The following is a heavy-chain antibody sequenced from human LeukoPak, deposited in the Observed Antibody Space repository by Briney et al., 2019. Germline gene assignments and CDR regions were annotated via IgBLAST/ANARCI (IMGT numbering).Heavy chain of an antibody. V-gene: IGHV3-9*01. J-gene: IGHJ4*02. CDR3: ARDQTLAVAGTGFDY. Sequence: GRSLRLSCAASGFTFDDYAMHWVRQAPGKGLEWVSGLSWSSGTIAYADSVKGRFTISRDNAKNSLYLQMNSLRPEDTALYYCARDQTLAVAGTGFDYWGQGTLVTVSS. CDR2: LSWSSGTI. D-gene: IGHD6-19*01. CDR1: GFTFDDYA.